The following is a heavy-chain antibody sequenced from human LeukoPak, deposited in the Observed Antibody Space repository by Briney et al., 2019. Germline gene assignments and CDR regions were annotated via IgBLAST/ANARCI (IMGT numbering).Heavy chain of an antibody. Sequence: ASVNVSFKVSGYTLTELSMHWVRQAPGKGGEGMGGFDPEDGETIYAQKFQGRVTMTEDTSTDTAYMELSSLRSEDTAVYYCATCIAAAGTIDYWGQGTLVTVSS. CDR3: ATCIAAAGTIDY. CDR1: GYTLTELS. CDR2: FDPEDGET. J-gene: IGHJ4*02. D-gene: IGHD6-13*01. V-gene: IGHV1-24*01.